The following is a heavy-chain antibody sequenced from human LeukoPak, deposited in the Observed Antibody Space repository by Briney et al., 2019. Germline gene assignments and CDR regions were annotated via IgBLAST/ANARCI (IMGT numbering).Heavy chain of an antibody. J-gene: IGHJ3*02. CDR2: ISYDGSNK. Sequence: GGSLRLSCAASGFTFGSYAMHWVRQAPGKGLEWVAVISYDGSNKYYADSVKGRFTISRDNSKNTLYLQMNSLRAEDTAVYYCARYFDWFYAFDIWGQGTMVTVSS. CDR3: ARYFDWFYAFDI. CDR1: GFTFGSYA. V-gene: IGHV3-30-3*01. D-gene: IGHD3-9*01.